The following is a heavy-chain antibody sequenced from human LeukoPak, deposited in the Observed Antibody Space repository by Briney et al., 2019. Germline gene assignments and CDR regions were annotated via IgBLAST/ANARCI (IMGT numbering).Heavy chain of an antibody. CDR3: ARANSSSWHYFDY. Sequence: PGGSLRLSCAASGFIFSTYGLHWVRQAPGKGLEWVAVISYDGGQKYHADSVKGRFTISRDNSKNTVSLQMNSLRAEDTAVFYCARANSSSWHYFDYWGQGTLVTVSS. V-gene: IGHV3-30*19. CDR2: ISYDGGQK. J-gene: IGHJ4*02. D-gene: IGHD6-13*01. CDR1: GFIFSTYG.